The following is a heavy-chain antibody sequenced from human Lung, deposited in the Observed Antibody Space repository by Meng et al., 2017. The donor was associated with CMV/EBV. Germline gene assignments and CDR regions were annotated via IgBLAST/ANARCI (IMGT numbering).Heavy chain of an antibody. CDR3: ARARDYYGSGSHAVDI. CDR1: GGTFSSYA. V-gene: IGHV1-69*10. CDR2: IIPILGIA. Sequence: SVKVSXKASGGTFSSYAISWVRQAPGQGLEWMGGIIPILGIANYAQKFQGRVTITADKSTSTAYMELSSLRSEDTAVYYCARARDYYGSGSHAVDIWGQGTMVTVSS. J-gene: IGHJ3*02. D-gene: IGHD3-10*01.